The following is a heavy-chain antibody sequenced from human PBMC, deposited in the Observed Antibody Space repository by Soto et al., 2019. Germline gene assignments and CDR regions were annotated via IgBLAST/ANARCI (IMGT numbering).Heavy chain of an antibody. V-gene: IGHV2-5*02. Sequence: QITLKESGHTLMKPTQTLTLTCTVSGLSLNTYSVCVGRILLPPGKALEWLALIYWDDDKRYSPSLKSRLTITKDTSKNQVVLTMTNMDPVDTVTYYCARALGSWGAYYFDYWGQGTLVTVSS. CDR2: IYWDDDK. J-gene: IGHJ4*02. CDR3: ARALGSWGAYYFDY. D-gene: IGHD3-16*01. CDR1: GLSLNTYSVC.